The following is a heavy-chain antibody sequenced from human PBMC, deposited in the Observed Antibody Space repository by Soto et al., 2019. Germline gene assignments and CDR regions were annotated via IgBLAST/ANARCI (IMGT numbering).Heavy chain of an antibody. CDR1: GYTFTSYY. CDR2: INPSGGST. Sequence: QVQLVQSGAEVKKPGASVKVSCKASGYTFTSYYMHWVRQAPGQGLEWMGIINPSGGSTTYAQKFQGRVTMTRDTSTITVYMELSSLRSEDTAVYYCTRVYCSGGGCYSIDYWGQGTLVTVSS. D-gene: IGHD2-15*01. V-gene: IGHV1-46*03. CDR3: TRVYCSGGGCYSIDY. J-gene: IGHJ4*02.